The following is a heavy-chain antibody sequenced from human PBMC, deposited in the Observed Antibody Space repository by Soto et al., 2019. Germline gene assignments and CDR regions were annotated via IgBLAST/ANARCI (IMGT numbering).Heavy chain of an antibody. Sequence: SETLSLTCTASGGSISSYYWSWIRQPARKGLEWIGRIYTSGSTNYNPSLKSRVTMSVDTSKNQFSLKLSSVTAADTAVYYCARDRRVGATEGNWFDPWGQGTLVTVSS. V-gene: IGHV4-4*07. D-gene: IGHD1-26*01. CDR3: ARDRRVGATEGNWFDP. CDR1: GGSISSYY. J-gene: IGHJ5*02. CDR2: IYTSGST.